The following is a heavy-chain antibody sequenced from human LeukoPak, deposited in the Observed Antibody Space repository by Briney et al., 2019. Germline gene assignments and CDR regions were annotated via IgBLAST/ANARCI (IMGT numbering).Heavy chain of an antibody. CDR2: IWYDGSNK. D-gene: IGHD3-22*01. Sequence: PGRSLRLSCAASGFTFSSYGLHWVRQAPGKGLEWVAVIWYDGSNKYYADSVKGRFTTSRDNSKNTLYLQMNSLRAEDTAVYYCARDPAYYYDSSGYYDDWGQGTLVTVSS. J-gene: IGHJ1*01. CDR1: GFTFSSYG. V-gene: IGHV3-33*01. CDR3: ARDPAYYYDSSGYYDD.